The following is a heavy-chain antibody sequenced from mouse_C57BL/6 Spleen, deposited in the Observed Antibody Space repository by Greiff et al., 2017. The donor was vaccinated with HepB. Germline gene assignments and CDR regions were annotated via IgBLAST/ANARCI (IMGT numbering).Heavy chain of an antibody. CDR2: IYPGDGDT. D-gene: IGHD1-1*01. J-gene: IGHJ2*01. CDR3: ARCYDSSYVDY. Sequence: VHLVESGPELVKPGASVKISCKASGYAFSSSWMNWVKQRPGKGLEWIGRIYPGDGDTNYNGKFKGNATLTADKSSSTAYMQLSSLTSEDSAVYFCARCYDSSYVDYWGQGTTLTVSS. V-gene: IGHV1-82*01. CDR1: GYAFSSSW.